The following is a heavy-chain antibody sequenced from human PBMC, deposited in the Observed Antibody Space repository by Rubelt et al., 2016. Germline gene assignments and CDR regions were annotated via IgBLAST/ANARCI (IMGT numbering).Heavy chain of an antibody. V-gene: IGHV3-53*01. CDR2: IYSGGST. CDR1: GFTVSSNY. D-gene: IGHD3-16*01. Sequence: EVQLVESGGGLAQPGGSLRLSCVASGFTVSSNYMSWVRQAPGKGLEWVSVIYSGGSTYYAESVKGRFIISGDKSKDTLYLQMNTLRAEDTAVYYCARVTSGVRGWYVDLWGRGTLVTVSS. J-gene: IGHJ2*01. CDR3: ARVTSGVRGWYVDL.